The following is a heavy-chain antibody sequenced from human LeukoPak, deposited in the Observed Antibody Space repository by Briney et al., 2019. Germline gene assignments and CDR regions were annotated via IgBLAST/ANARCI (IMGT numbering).Heavy chain of an antibody. CDR2: IKSKTNGGTT. Sequence: GGSLRLSCAASGFTFSSAWLSWVRQAPGKGLEWVGRIKSKTNGGTTDYSAPVKGRFTISRDDSKNTLYLQMNSLKTEDTAVYYCTTDDYYDTSGYHPGFDYWGQGTLVTVSS. D-gene: IGHD3-22*01. CDR3: TTDDYYDTSGYHPGFDY. CDR1: GFTFSSAW. J-gene: IGHJ4*02. V-gene: IGHV3-15*01.